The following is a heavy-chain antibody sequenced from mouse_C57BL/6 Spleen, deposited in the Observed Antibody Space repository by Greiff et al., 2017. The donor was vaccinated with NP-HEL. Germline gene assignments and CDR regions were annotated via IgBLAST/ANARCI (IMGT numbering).Heavy chain of an antibody. V-gene: IGHV1-9*01. CDR3: ARNGARWSRFAY. J-gene: IGHJ3*01. D-gene: IGHD2-3*01. CDR2: LLPGSGST. CDR1: GYTFTGYW. Sequence: QVQLQQSGAELMKPGASVKLSCKATGYTFTGYWIEWVKQRPGHGLEWIGELLPGSGSTNYNEKVKGKATFTADKSSNTAYMQLSSLTTEDSAIYYCARNGARWSRFAYWGQGTLVTVSA.